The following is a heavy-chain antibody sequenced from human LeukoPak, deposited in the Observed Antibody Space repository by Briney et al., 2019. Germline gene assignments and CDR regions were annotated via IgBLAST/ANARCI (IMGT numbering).Heavy chain of an antibody. CDR3: AKEGVYCSSTSCTDY. Sequence: GGSLRLSCAASGFTFSSYGMHWVRQAPGKGLEWVAFIRYDGSNKYYADSVKGRFTISRDNSKNTLYLQMNSLRAEDTAVYYCAKEGVYCSSTSCTDYWGQGTLVTVSS. D-gene: IGHD2-2*01. V-gene: IGHV3-30*02. CDR1: GFTFSSYG. CDR2: IRYDGSNK. J-gene: IGHJ4*02.